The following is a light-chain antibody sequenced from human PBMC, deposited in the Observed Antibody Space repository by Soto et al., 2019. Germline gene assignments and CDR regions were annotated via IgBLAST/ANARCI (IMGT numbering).Light chain of an antibody. Sequence: VLTQSPATLSLSPGERATLSCRASQSVSSYLAWYQQKPGQAPRLLIYDASTRATGVPARIGGSGSGTEFTLRISSLQSEDFAIYYCQQYNNWRWTFGQGTKVDIK. CDR2: DAS. J-gene: IGKJ1*01. CDR3: QQYNNWRWT. CDR1: QSVSSY. V-gene: IGKV3-15*01.